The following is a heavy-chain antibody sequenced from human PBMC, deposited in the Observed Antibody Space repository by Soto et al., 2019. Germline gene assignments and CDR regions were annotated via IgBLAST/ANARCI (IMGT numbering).Heavy chain of an antibody. J-gene: IGHJ2*01. V-gene: IGHV3-11*05. CDR1: GFTFSDYY. CDR3: ARIITAAGGPRYFDL. CDR2: INSSSSYT. D-gene: IGHD6-13*01. Sequence: QVQLVESGGGLVKPGGSLRLSCAASGFTFSDYYMSWIRQAPGKGLEWVSYINSSSSYTNYADSVKGRFTISRDNVKNSLYLQMNSLRAEDTAVYYCARIITAAGGPRYFDLWGRGTLVTVSS.